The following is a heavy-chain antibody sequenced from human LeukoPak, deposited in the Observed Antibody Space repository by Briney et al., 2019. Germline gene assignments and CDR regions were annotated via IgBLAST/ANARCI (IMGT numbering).Heavy chain of an antibody. D-gene: IGHD3-3*01. V-gene: IGHV3-11*04. Sequence: PGGSLRLSCAASGFTFSDYYMSWIRQAPGKGLEWVSYISSSGSTIYYADSVRGRFTISRDNAKNSLYLQMNSLRAEDTAVYYCAGALYDFWSGYSNYNWFDPWGQGTLATVSS. CDR2: ISSSGSTI. CDR1: GFTFSDYY. CDR3: AGALYDFWSGYSNYNWFDP. J-gene: IGHJ5*02.